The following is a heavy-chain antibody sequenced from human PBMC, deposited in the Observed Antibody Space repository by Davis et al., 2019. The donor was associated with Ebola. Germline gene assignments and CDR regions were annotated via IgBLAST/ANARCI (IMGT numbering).Heavy chain of an antibody. J-gene: IGHJ4*02. CDR3: ARGDLGGKQLVY. CDR2: INHSGST. V-gene: IGHV4-34*01. Sequence: SATLSLTCAVYGGSFSGYYWTWIRQPPGKGLEWIGEINHSGSTNYNPSLKSRLIISIDTSKNQFSLQLNSVTDADTAVYYCARGDLGGKQLVYWGQGTLVTVSS. CDR1: GGSFSGYY. D-gene: IGHD6-13*01.